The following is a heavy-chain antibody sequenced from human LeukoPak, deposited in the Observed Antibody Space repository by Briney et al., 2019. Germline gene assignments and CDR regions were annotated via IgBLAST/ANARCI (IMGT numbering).Heavy chain of an antibody. Sequence: PSETLSLTCAVYGGSFSGYYWSWIRQPPGKGLEWIGEINHSGSTNYNPSLKSRVTISVDTSKNQFSLKLSSVTAADTAVYYCASPLIAAAGTTNWFDPWGQGTLVTVSS. V-gene: IGHV4-34*01. CDR1: GGSFSGYY. CDR3: ASPLIAAAGTTNWFDP. D-gene: IGHD6-13*01. J-gene: IGHJ5*02. CDR2: INHSGST.